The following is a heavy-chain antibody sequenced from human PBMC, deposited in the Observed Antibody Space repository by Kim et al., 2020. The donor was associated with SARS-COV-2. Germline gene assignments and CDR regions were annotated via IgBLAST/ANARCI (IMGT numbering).Heavy chain of an antibody. V-gene: IGHV1-18*01. J-gene: IGHJ5*02. Sequence: ASVKVSCQASGYTFTSYGISWVRQAPGQGLEWMGWISAYNGNTNYAQKLQGRVTMTTDTSTSTAYMELRSLRSDDTAVYYCARGPEQNYYYDSSGSGRGSPSWFDAWGQGTLVTVSS. CDR1: GYTFTSYG. D-gene: IGHD3-22*01. CDR3: ARGPEQNYYYDSSGSGRGSPSWFDA. CDR2: ISAYNGNT.